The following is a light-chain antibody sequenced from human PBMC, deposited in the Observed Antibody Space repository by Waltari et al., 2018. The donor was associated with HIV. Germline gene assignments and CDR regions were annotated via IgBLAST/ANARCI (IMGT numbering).Light chain of an antibody. J-gene: IGLJ3*02. CDR2: RNN. V-gene: IGLV10-54*04. CDR3: SAWDSSLGAWV. Sequence: QAGLTQPPSVSKDLRQTATLTCTGNSHNVGNQGATWLQHHQGNPPKLLSYRNNNRPSGISERFSASRSRNTASLTITGLQPEDEADYYCSAWDSSLGAWVFGGGTKLTVL. CDR1: SHNVGNQG.